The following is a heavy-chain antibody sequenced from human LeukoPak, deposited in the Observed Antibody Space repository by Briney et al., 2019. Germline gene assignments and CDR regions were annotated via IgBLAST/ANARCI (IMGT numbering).Heavy chain of an antibody. CDR3: AKGRWLQPY. D-gene: IGHD5-24*01. CDR1: GFIFSNYA. V-gene: IGHV3-23*01. CDR2: ITNSGGTT. J-gene: IGHJ4*02. Sequence: GGSLRLSCAASGFIFSNYAMSWVRQAPGKGLEWVSAITNSGGTTYYADSVKGRFTISRDNSKNTLYLQMNSLRAEDTAVYYCAKGRWLQPYWGQGTLVTVSS.